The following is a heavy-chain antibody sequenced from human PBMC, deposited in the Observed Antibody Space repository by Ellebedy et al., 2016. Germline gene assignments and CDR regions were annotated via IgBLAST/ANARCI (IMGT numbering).Heavy chain of an antibody. Sequence: GGSLRLXXAASGFTFSGSAMHWVRQASGKGLEWVSYISSSSSTIYYADSVKGRFTISRDNAKNSLFLQMNSLRVEDTAVYYCARDGSEWSRDYWGQGTLVTVSS. D-gene: IGHD3-3*01. CDR2: ISSSSSTI. CDR1: GFTFSGSA. V-gene: IGHV3-48*01. J-gene: IGHJ4*02. CDR3: ARDGSEWSRDY.